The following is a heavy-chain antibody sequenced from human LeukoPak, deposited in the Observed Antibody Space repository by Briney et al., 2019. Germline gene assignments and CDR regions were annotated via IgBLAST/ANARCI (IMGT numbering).Heavy chain of an antibody. CDR3: AKRAQGDSSGYYFDY. J-gene: IGHJ4*02. D-gene: IGHD3-22*01. V-gene: IGHV3-21*04. CDR1: GFTFSSYS. Sequence: PGGSLRLSCAASGFTFSSYSMNWVRQAPGKGLEWVSSISSSSSYIYYADSVKGRFTISRDNSKNTLYLQMNSLRAEDTAVYYCAKRAQGDSSGYYFDYWGQGTLVTVSS. CDR2: ISSSSSYI.